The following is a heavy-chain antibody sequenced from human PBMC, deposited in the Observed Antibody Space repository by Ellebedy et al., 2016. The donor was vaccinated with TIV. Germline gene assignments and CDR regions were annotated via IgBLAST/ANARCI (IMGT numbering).Heavy chain of an antibody. CDR1: GYTFTSYY. CDR2: MNPSGRST. Sequence: AASVKVSCKASGYTFTSYYMHWARQAPGQGPEWMGLMNPSGRSTTYAQRFQDRVTMTRDTHTNTVYMELSSLRSEDTAVYYCARDRDAAMASFYYYGMDVWGQGTTVTVS. J-gene: IGHJ6*02. CDR3: ARDRDAAMASFYYYGMDV. D-gene: IGHD2-2*01. V-gene: IGHV1-46*01.